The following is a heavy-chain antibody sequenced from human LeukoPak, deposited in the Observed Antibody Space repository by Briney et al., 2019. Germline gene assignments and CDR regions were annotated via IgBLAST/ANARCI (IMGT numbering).Heavy chain of an antibody. CDR1: GFTFSSYA. D-gene: IGHD6-19*01. V-gene: IGHV3-23*01. Sequence: GGSLRLSCAASGFTFSSYAMSWVRQAPGKGLEWVSAISGSGGSTYYADSVKGRFTISRDNSKNTLYLQVNSLRAEDTAVYYCAKAVAGHTYYFDYWGQGTLVTVSS. CDR2: ISGSGGST. CDR3: AKAVAGHTYYFDY. J-gene: IGHJ4*02.